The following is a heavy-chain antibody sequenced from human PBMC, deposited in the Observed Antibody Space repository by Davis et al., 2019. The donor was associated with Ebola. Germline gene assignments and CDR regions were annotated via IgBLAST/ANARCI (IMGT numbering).Heavy chain of an antibody. Sequence: GGSLRLSCAASGFTFSSYAMHWVRQAPGKGLEWVAVISYDGSNKYYADSVKGRFTISRDNSKNTLYLQMNSLRAEDTAVYYCAGNLVNWGQGTLVTVSS. V-gene: IGHV3-30-3*01. CDR2: ISYDGSNK. J-gene: IGHJ4*02. D-gene: IGHD3-16*02. CDR3: AGNLVN. CDR1: GFTFSSYA.